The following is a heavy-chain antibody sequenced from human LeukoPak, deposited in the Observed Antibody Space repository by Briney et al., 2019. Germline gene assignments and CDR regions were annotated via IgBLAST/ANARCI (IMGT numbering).Heavy chain of an antibody. Sequence: PGGSLRLSCAASGFTFSSYSMNWVRQAPGKGLEWVSYISSSSSTIYYADSVKGRFTISRDNSKNTLYLQMNSLRAEDTAVYYCAKALLWFGESEYYYYMDVWGKGTTVTISS. CDR3: AKALLWFGESEYYYYMDV. CDR2: ISSSSSTI. J-gene: IGHJ6*03. D-gene: IGHD3-10*01. CDR1: GFTFSSYS. V-gene: IGHV3-48*01.